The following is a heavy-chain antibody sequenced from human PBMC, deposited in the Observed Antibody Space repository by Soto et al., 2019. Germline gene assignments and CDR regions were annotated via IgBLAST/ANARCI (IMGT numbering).Heavy chain of an antibody. J-gene: IGHJ4*02. CDR3: ARDGYCSGGRCYRRNDY. V-gene: IGHV3-7*01. CDR2: IKDDGSEK. CDR1: GFTFSGYW. Sequence: EVQLVESGGGLVQPGGSLRLSCAASGFTFSGYWMTWARQAPGKGLEWVAQIKDDGSEKFYVDSVKGQFTISRDNADNLLYLQMNSLRAEDTAVYFCARDGYCSGGRCYRRNDYWGQGTLVIVSS. D-gene: IGHD2-15*01.